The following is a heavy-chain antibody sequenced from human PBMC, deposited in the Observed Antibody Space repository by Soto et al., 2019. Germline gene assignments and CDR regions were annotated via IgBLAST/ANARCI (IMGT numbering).Heavy chain of an antibody. V-gene: IGHV3-23*01. Sequence: EVQLLASGGGLVQPGGTLRLSCAASGFTFSNYAMRWVRRAPGKGLEWVAAISSRGETTFSADSVKGRYTISRDNSKNTVYQQMSRVSAEVTAIYDCTISFWLSGTSWRAHVDHWCQGALV. CDR3: TISFWLSGTSWRAHVDH. CDR1: GFTFSNYA. CDR2: ISSRGETT. J-gene: IGHJ4*02. D-gene: IGHD6-13*01.